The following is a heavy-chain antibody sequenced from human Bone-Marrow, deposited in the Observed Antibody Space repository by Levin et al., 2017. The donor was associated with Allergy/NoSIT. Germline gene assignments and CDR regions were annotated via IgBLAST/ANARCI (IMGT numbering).Heavy chain of an antibody. CDR2: ISYDGSNK. CDR1: GFTFSSYA. J-gene: IGHJ4*02. Sequence: GESLKISCAASGFTFSSYAMHWVRQAPGKGLEWVAVISYDGSNKYYADSVKGRFTISRDNSKNTLYLQMNSLRAEDTAVYYCARTDIVVVVAAFGVDYWGQGTLVTVSS. V-gene: IGHV3-30*04. D-gene: IGHD2-15*01. CDR3: ARTDIVVVVAAFGVDY.